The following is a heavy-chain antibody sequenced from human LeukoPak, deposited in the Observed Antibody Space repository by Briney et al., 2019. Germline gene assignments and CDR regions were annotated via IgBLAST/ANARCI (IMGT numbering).Heavy chain of an antibody. CDR3: ARIAYYYGSAYAFDI. CDR2: ISSSGSTI. J-gene: IGHJ3*02. Sequence: GGSLRLSCAASGFTFSDYYMSWIRQAPGKGLEWVSYISSSGSTIYYADSVKGRFTISRDNAKNSLYLQMNSLRAEDTAVYYCARIAYYYGSAYAFDIWGQGTMVTLSS. CDR1: GFTFSDYY. D-gene: IGHD3-10*01. V-gene: IGHV3-11*04.